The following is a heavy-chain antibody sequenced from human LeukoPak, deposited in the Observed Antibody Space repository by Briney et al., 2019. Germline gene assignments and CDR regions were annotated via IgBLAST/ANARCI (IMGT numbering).Heavy chain of an antibody. D-gene: IGHD1-26*01. CDR3: ITSIVGATGTCY. V-gene: IGHV3-73*01. J-gene: IGHJ4*02. Sequence: GGSLRLSCAASGFTFSGSAMHWVRQASGKGLEWVGRIRSKANSYATAYAASVKGRFTISRDDSKNTAYLQMNSLKTEDTAVYYCITSIVGATGTCYWGQGTLVTVSS. CDR2: IRSKANSYAT. CDR1: GFTFSGSA.